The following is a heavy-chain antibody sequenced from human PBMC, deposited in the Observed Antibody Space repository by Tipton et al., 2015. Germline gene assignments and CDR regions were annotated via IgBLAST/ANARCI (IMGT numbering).Heavy chain of an antibody. Sequence: TLSLTCTVSGGSISSSSYYWGWIRQPPGKGLEWIGSIYYSGSTYYNPSLKSRVTISVDTSKNQFSLKLSSVTAADTAVYYCARHLYYYYHGMDVWGQGTTVTVSS. CDR1: GGSISSSSYY. J-gene: IGHJ6*02. CDR2: IYYSGST. V-gene: IGHV4-39*01. CDR3: ARHLYYYYHGMDV.